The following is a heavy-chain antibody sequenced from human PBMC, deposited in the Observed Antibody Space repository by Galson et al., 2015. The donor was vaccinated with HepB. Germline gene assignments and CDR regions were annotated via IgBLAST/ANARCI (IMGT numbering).Heavy chain of an antibody. CDR1: GFTFSSYW. D-gene: IGHD2-2*01. J-gene: IGHJ1*01. CDR3: ARSRFVVVPAAMKRGEYFQH. V-gene: IGHV3-7*03. Sequence: SLRLSCAASGFTFSSYWMSWVRQAPGKGLEWVANIKQDGSEKYYVDSVKGRFTISRDNAKNSLYLQMNSLRAEDTAVYYCARSRFVVVPAAMKRGEYFQHWGQGTLVTVSS. CDR2: IKQDGSEK.